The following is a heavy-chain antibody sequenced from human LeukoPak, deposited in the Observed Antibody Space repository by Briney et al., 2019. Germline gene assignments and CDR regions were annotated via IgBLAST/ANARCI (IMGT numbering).Heavy chain of an antibody. CDR1: GFTFSSYA. V-gene: IGHV3-30*01. CDR2: ISYDGSNK. Sequence: QPGRSLGLSCAASGFTFSSYAMHWVRQAPGKGLEWVAVISYDGSNKYYADSVKGRFTISRDNSKNTLYLQMNSLRAEDTAVYYCARSRDGEHYYYYYYMDVWGKGTTVTVSS. D-gene: IGHD5-24*01. J-gene: IGHJ6*03. CDR3: ARSRDGEHYYYYYYMDV.